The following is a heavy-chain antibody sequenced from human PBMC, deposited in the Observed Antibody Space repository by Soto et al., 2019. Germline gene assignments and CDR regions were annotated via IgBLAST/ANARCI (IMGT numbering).Heavy chain of an antibody. D-gene: IGHD3-3*01. CDR2: ISAYNGNT. CDR3: ARRYDFWSGYYVL. Sequence: ASVKVSCKASGYTLTHHCNSWGGQALGQGLELMGWISAYNGNTNYAQKLQGRVTMTTDTSTSTAYMELSSLRSEDTAVYYCARRYDFWSGYYVLWGQGTLVTVSS. V-gene: IGHV1-18*01. J-gene: IGHJ4*02. CDR1: GYTLTHHC.